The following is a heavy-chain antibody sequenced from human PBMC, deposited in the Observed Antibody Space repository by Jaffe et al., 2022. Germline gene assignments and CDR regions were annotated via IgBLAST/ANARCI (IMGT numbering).Heavy chain of an antibody. V-gene: IGHV3-48*01. CDR3: ARDDDFWSGYKGNFDY. Sequence: EVQLVESGGGLVQPGGSLRLSCAASGFTFSSYSMNWVRQAPGKGLEWVSYISSSSSTIYYADSVKGRFTISRDNAKNSLYLQMNSLRAEDTAVYYCARDDDFWSGYKGNFDYWGQGTLVTVSS. CDR1: GFTFSSYS. CDR2: ISSSSSTI. D-gene: IGHD3-3*01. J-gene: IGHJ4*02.